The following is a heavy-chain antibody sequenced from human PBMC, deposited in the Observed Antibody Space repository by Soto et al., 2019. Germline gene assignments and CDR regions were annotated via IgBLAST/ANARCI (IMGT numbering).Heavy chain of an antibody. D-gene: IGHD2-21*01. J-gene: IGHJ3*01. V-gene: IGHV3-13*01. Sequence: GGSLRLSCVASGFTFSSYDLHWVRQAPGKGLEWVSGIGSAGDTYYADSVNGRFTISRENAKKSLSLHMNNLRAGDTAVYYCARGGTVIGAFDFWGQGTVVTVSS. CDR1: GFTFSSYD. CDR2: IGSAGDT. CDR3: ARGGTVIGAFDF.